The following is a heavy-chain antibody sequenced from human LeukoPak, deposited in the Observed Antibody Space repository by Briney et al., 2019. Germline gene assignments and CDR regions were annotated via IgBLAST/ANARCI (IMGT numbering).Heavy chain of an antibody. J-gene: IGHJ4*02. CDR3: AKRGDFWTGSAKFCDY. D-gene: IGHD3/OR15-3a*01. CDR2: ISGSGANA. V-gene: IGHV3-23*01. CDR1: GFTFSSYA. Sequence: GGSLRLSCAASGFTFSSYAMSWVRQAPGKGLEWVSAISGSGANAYYADSVKGRFTISRDNSQKTLYLQMNSLRADDTALYYYAKRGDFWTGSAKFCDYWGQGTLVTVSS.